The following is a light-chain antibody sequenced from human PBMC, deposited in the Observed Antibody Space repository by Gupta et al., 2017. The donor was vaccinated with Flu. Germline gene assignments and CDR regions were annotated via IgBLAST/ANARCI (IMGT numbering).Light chain of an antibody. CDR3: QHRSHWHPDT. Sequence: EIVLTQSPATLSLSPGERATLSCRASQTVDSYLAWYQQKPGQAPRLLIYDTSNSDTGIPARFSGSGYGKDFTLTISSREPEDFASYYCQHRSHWHPDTFGQGTKLEIK. CDR2: DTS. J-gene: IGKJ2*01. CDR1: QTVDSY. V-gene: IGKV3-11*01.